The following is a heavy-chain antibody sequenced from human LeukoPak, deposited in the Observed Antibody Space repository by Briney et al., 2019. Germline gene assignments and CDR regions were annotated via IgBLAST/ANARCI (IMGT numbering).Heavy chain of an antibody. CDR1: GYTFTSYG. CDR2: ISAYNGNT. V-gene: IGHV1-18*01. CDR3: AREDGDPYYDSSGLDY. D-gene: IGHD3-22*01. Sequence: SVKVSCKASGYTFTSYGSSWVRQAPGQGLEWMGWISAYNGNTNYAQKLQGRVTMTTDTSTSTAYMELRSLRSDDTAVYYCAREDGDPYYDSSGLDYWGQGTLVTVSS. J-gene: IGHJ4*02.